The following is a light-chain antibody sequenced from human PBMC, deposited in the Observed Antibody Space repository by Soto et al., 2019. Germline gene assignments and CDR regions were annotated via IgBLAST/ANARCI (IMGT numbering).Light chain of an antibody. CDR2: EVS. V-gene: IGLV2-14*01. CDR3: SSYTSSSTPWV. J-gene: IGLJ3*02. Sequence: QSVLTQPASVSGSPGQSITISCTGTSSDVGGYNYVSWYQQHPGKAPKLMIYEVSNRPSGVSNRFSGSKSGNTASLTISGLQAEDEDEYYCSSYTSSSTPWVFGGGTKLTVL. CDR1: SSDVGGYNY.